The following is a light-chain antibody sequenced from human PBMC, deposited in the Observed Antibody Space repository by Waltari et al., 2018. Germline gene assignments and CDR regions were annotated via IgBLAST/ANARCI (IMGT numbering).Light chain of an antibody. V-gene: IGLV1-47*01. CDR3: AAWDDNLRLWV. J-gene: IGLJ3*02. Sequence: QSVLTQPPSASGAPGQRVTISCSGSSSDIGSNYVYWFQQIPGTSPKLLFYRNNRRPSGVPDRFSGSKSGTSASLAISGLRSEDETDYYCAAWDDNLRLWVFGGGTMLTVL. CDR2: RNN. CDR1: SSDIGSNY.